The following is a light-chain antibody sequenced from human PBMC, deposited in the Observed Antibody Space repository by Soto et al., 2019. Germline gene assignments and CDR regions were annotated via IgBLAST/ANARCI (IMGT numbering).Light chain of an antibody. CDR1: RSDIGSYNY. V-gene: IGLV2-14*01. CDR2: GVS. J-gene: IGLJ1*01. Sequence: QSALTQPASVSGSPGQSITISCSGTRSDIGSYNYVAWYQQFPGKTPKILIYGVSNRPSGVSSRFSGSKSGNTASLTTSGLQAEDEADYYCISYTGSSTSYVFGSGTK. CDR3: ISYTGSSTSYV.